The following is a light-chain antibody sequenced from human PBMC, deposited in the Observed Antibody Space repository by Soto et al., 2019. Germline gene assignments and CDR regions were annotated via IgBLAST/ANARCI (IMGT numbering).Light chain of an antibody. CDR1: QSVNNNY. V-gene: IGKV3-20*01. J-gene: IGKJ4*01. CDR3: HQYSNLPVT. CDR2: GAS. Sequence: VFTQSPGTLSLAPGEGDTLSCRASQSVNNNYLAWYQQKPGQAPRLLIYGASKRATGIPDRFSGSGSGTDFPLTISRLEPEDFAVYYCHQYSNLPVTFGGGTKVDIK.